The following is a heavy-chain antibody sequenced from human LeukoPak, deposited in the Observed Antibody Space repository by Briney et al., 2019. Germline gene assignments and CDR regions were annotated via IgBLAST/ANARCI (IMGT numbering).Heavy chain of an antibody. D-gene: IGHD3-22*01. CDR2: IIPIFGTA. CDR1: GGTFSSYA. Sequence: SVKVSCKASGGTFSSYAISWVRQAPGQGLEWMGGIIPIFGTANYAQKFQGRVTMTRDTSTSTVYMELSSLRSEDTAVYYCARDRVRYYYDSSGWYFDLWGRGTLVTVSS. V-gene: IGHV1-69*05. CDR3: ARDRVRYYYDSSGWYFDL. J-gene: IGHJ2*01.